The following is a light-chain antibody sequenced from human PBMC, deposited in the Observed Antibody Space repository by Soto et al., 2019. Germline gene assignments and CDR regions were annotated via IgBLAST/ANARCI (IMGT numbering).Light chain of an antibody. CDR2: EVS. CDR1: DSDIGTYDR. V-gene: IGLV2-18*02. J-gene: IGLJ2*01. Sequence: QSALTQPPSVSGSPGQSVTFSCTGTDSDIGTYDRVSWYQQPPGTAPKLIISEVSHRPSGVPDRFSGSKSGNTASLTISGLQIEDEADYYCSSVTRSETLLFGGGTKLTVL. CDR3: SSVTRSETLL.